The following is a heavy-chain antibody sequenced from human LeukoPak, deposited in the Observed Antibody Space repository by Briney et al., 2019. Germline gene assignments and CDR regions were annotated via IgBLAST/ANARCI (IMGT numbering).Heavy chain of an antibody. J-gene: IGHJ4*02. CDR3: ARDAEPDYYDSSYPFDY. CDR1: GCTFTGYY. D-gene: IGHD3-22*01. Sequence: ASVKVSRKASGCTFTGYYMHWVRQAPGQGLEWMGWINPNSGGTNYAQKFQGRVTMTRDTSISTAYMELSRLRSDDTAVYYCARDAEPDYYDSSYPFDYWGQGTLVTVSS. V-gene: IGHV1-2*02. CDR2: INPNSGGT.